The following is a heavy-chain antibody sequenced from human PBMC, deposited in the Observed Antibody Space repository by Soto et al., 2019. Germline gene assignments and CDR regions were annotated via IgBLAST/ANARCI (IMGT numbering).Heavy chain of an antibody. J-gene: IGHJ6*02. CDR1: GYTFTSYG. D-gene: IGHD3-9*01. CDR3: ASAYDTLPGSSYGMDF. Sequence: ASVKVSCKASGYTFTSYGISWVRQAPGQGLEWMGWISAYNGNTNYAQKLQGRVTMTTDTSTSTAYMELRSLRSDDTAVYYCASAYDTLPGSSYGMDFWGHGITVTVS. V-gene: IGHV1-18*01. CDR2: ISAYNGNT.